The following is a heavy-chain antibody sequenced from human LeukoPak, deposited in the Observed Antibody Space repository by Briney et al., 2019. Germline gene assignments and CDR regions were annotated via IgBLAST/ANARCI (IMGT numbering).Heavy chain of an antibody. D-gene: IGHD3-16*01. CDR3: VRGGHFDY. CDR2: TYYRSKWYN. CDR1: GDSVSSSTSA. J-gene: IGHJ4*02. Sequence: SQTLSLTCAISGDSVSSSTSAWNWVRQSPSRGLEWLGRTYYRSKWYNDYAESVKSQIAINPDTSKNQFSLHLNSVTPEDTAVYYCVRGGHFDYWGQGTLVTVSS. V-gene: IGHV6-1*01.